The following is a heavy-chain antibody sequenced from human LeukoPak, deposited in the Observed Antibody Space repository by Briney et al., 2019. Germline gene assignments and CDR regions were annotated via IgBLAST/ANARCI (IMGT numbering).Heavy chain of an antibody. CDR3: AREGVYCSGGSCYSDDWFDP. V-gene: IGHV1-3*01. CDR2: INAGNGNT. D-gene: IGHD2-15*01. CDR1: GYTFTSYA. Sequence: ASVKVSCKASGYTFTSYAMHWVRQAPGQRLEWMGWINAGNGNTKYSQKFQGRVTITRDTSASTAYMELSSLRSEDTAVCYCAREGVYCSGGSCYSDDWFDPWGQGTLVTVSS. J-gene: IGHJ5*02.